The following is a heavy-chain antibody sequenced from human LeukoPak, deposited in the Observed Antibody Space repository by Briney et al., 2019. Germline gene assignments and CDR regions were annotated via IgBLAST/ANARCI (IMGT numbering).Heavy chain of an antibody. Sequence: PGGSLRLSCAASGFTVSSNYMSWVRQAPGKGLEWVSAISGSGGSTYYADSVKGRFTISRDNSKNTLYLQMNSLRAEDTAVYYCAKDYNWNYVGYSDYWGQGTLVTVSS. CDR3: AKDYNWNYVGYSDY. J-gene: IGHJ4*02. D-gene: IGHD1-7*01. CDR2: ISGSGGST. CDR1: GFTVSSNY. V-gene: IGHV3-23*01.